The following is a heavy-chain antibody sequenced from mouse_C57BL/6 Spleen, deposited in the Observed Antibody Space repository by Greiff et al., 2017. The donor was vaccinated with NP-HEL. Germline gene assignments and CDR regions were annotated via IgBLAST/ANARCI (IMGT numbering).Heavy chain of an antibody. J-gene: IGHJ4*01. CDR1: GFTFSNYW. D-gene: IGHD1-1*01. CDR2: IRLKSDNYAT. CDR3: TLLVVMDY. Sequence: EVKLMESGGGLVQPGGSMKLSCVASGFTFSNYWMNWVRQSPEKGLEWVAQIRLKSDNYATHYAESVKGRFTISRDDSKSSVYLQMNNLRAEDTGIYYCTLLVVMDYWGQGTSVTVSS. V-gene: IGHV6-3*01.